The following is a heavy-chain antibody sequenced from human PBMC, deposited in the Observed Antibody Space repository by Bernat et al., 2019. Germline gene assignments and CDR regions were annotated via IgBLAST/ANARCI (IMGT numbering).Heavy chain of an antibody. V-gene: IGHV3-53*05. Sequence: EVRLVETGGDLIQPGGSLRISCAVSGVSVSNNYMSWARQAPGKALEWVSVLYSSGNTHYAASVMGRFTISRDDSKNTLYLQMHSLRVEDAAVYFCAFDIGPTDPGWFDPWGQGTLVTVSS. CDR3: AFDIGPTDPGWFDP. J-gene: IGHJ5*02. CDR2: LYSSGNT. D-gene: IGHD3-9*01. CDR1: GVSVSNNY.